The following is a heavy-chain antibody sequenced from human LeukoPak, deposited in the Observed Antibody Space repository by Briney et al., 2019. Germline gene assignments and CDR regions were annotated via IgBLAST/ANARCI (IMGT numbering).Heavy chain of an antibody. J-gene: IGHJ4*02. D-gene: IGHD2-2*01. CDR2: ISGSGGST. CDR3: AIRPREDCSSTSCRDY. CDR1: GFTFENYG. Sequence: GGSLRLSCAASGFTFENYGMSWVRQGPGKGLEWVSGISGSGGSTYYADSVKGRFIISRDNSKNTLYLQMNSLRAEDTAVYYCAIRPREDCSSTSCRDYWGQGTLVTVSS. V-gene: IGHV3-23*01.